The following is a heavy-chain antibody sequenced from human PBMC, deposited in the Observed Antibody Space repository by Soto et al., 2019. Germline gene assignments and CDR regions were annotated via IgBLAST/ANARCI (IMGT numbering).Heavy chain of an antibody. CDR3: AHSKYYYDTSGHPQLTFHDAFDM. J-gene: IGHJ3*02. D-gene: IGHD3-22*01. CDR1: GFSLNTATLG. CDR2: IYWNDDK. V-gene: IGHV2-5*01. Sequence: SGPTLVNPTQTLTLTCTFSGFSLNTATLGVGWIRQPPGKALEWLALIYWNDDKRYSTSLKSRLTITKDTSRNQVVLTMTNMDPVDTATYYCAHSKYYYDTSGHPQLTFHDAFDMWGQGILVTVSS.